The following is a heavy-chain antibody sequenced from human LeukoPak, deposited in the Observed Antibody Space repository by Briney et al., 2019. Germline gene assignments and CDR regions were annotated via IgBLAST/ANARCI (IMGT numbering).Heavy chain of an antibody. Sequence: GGSLRLSCAASGFTCSSYAMHWVRQAPGKGLEWVAVISYDGSNKYYADSVKGRFTISRDDSKNTLYLQMNSLRAEDTAVYYCARDHRGVRDYFDYWGQGTLVTVSS. CDR1: GFTCSSYA. V-gene: IGHV3-30-3*01. J-gene: IGHJ4*02. CDR2: ISYDGSNK. D-gene: IGHD3-10*01. CDR3: ARDHRGVRDYFDY.